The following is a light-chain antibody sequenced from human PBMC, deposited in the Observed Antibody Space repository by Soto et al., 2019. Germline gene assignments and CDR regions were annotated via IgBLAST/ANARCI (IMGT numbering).Light chain of an antibody. CDR2: GVS. Sequence: EIVMTQSPATLSVSPGERATLSCRASQRVSSNLAWYQQKPGQAPRLLIYGVSTRATGIPARFSGSGSGTEFTLTISSLQSEDSAVYYCQQYKNWLALTFGGGTKV. J-gene: IGKJ4*01. CDR1: QRVSSN. CDR3: QQYKNWLALT. V-gene: IGKV3-15*01.